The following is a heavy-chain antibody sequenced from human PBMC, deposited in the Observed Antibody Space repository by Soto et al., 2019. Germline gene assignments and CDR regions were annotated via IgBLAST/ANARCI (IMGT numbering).Heavy chain of an antibody. V-gene: IGHV3-66*01. CDR1: GFTVSSNY. J-gene: IGHJ5*02. D-gene: IGHD3-10*01. CDR2: IYSGGST. CDR3: ERGTWGDTGNWFDP. Sequence: EVQLVESGGGLVQPGGSLRLSCAASGFTVSSNYMSWVRQAPGKGLEWVSVIYSGGSTYYADSVKGRFTISRDNSKNTLYLQMNSLRTEDTAVYYCERGTWGDTGNWFDPWGQGTLVTVSS.